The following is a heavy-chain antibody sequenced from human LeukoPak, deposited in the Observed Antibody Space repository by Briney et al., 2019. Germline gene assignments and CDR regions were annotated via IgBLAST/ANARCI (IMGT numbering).Heavy chain of an antibody. Sequence: ASVKVSCTASGYTLTSYGISWVRQAPGQGLEWMGWISGNNGNTNYVHKLQGRVTMTTDTSTSTVYMELRSLRSEDTAVYYCARAGGYCGRISCPYYFDYWGQGSLVAVSS. CDR1: GYTLTSYG. CDR3: ARAGGYCGRISCPYYFDY. D-gene: IGHD2-15*01. CDR2: ISGNNGNT. V-gene: IGHV1-18*01. J-gene: IGHJ4*02.